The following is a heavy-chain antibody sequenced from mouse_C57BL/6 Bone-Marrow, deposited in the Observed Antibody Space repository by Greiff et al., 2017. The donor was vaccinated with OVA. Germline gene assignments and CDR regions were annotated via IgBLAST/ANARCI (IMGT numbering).Heavy chain of an antibody. CDR1: GFSLTSYG. J-gene: IGHJ3*01. D-gene: IGHD2-5*01. V-gene: IGHV2-2*01. CDR2: IWSGGST. Sequence: VQVVESGPGLVQPSQSLSITCTVSGFSLTSYGVHWVRQSPGKGLEWLGVIWSGGSTDYNAAFISRLSISKDNSKCQVFFKMNSLQADDTSIYYCSRKDSKGWFAYWGQGTLVTVSA. CDR3: SRKDSKGWFAY.